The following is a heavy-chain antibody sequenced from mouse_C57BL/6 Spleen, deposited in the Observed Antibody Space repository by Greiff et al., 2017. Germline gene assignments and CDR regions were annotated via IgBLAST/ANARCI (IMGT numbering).Heavy chain of an antibody. CDR3: ARNTFYYYGSNYYAMDY. V-gene: IGHV2-2*01. CDR1: GFSLTSYG. D-gene: IGHD1-1*01. J-gene: IGHJ4*01. CDR2: IWSGGST. Sequence: VQLKESGPGLVQPSQSLSITCTVSGFSLTSYGVHWVRQSPGKGLEWLGVIWSGGSTDYNAAFISRLSISKDNSKSQVFFKMNSLQADDTAIYYCARNTFYYYGSNYYAMDYWGQGTSVTVSS.